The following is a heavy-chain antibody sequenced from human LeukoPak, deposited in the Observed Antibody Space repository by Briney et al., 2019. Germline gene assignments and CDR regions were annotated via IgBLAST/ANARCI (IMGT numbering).Heavy chain of an antibody. D-gene: IGHD5-12*01. CDR2: ISSSSSYI. Sequence: GGSLSLSCAASGFTFSSYSMNWVRQAPGKGLEWVSSISSSSSYIYYADSVKGRFTISRDNAKNSLYLQMNSLRAEDTAVYYCARVTDSGYDYVFDYWGQGTLVTVSS. V-gene: IGHV3-21*01. CDR3: ARVTDSGYDYVFDY. CDR1: GFTFSSYS. J-gene: IGHJ4*02.